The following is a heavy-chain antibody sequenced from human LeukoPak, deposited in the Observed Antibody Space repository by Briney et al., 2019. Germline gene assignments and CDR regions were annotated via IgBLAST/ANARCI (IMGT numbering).Heavy chain of an antibody. Sequence: GGSLGLSCAASGFTFSSYGMHWVRQAPGKRLEWVAVIWYDGSNKYYTDSVKGRFTISRDNSKNTLFLQMNSLRAEDTAVYYCASVGTTNYFDYWGQGTLVTVSS. CDR1: GFTFSSYG. V-gene: IGHV3-33*01. CDR3: ASVGTTNYFDY. CDR2: IWYDGSNK. J-gene: IGHJ4*02. D-gene: IGHD1-1*01.